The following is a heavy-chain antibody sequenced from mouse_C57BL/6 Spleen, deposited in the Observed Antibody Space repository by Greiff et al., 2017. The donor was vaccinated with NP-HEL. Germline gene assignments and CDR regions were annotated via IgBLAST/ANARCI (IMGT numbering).Heavy chain of an antibody. CDR2: ISYYGSN. V-gene: IGHV3-6*01. Sequence: EVQLQESGPGLVKPSQSLSLTCSVTGYSITSGYYWNWIRQFPGNKLEWMGYISYYGSNNYNPSLKNRISITRDTSKIQFFLKLNSVTTEDTATYYGARGDYYAMDYWGQGTSVTVSS. CDR1: GYSITSGYY. CDR3: ARGDYYAMDY. J-gene: IGHJ4*01.